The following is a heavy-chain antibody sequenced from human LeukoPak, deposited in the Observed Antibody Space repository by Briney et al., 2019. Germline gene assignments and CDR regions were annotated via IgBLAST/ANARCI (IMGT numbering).Heavy chain of an antibody. J-gene: IGHJ4*02. CDR2: INPNSGGT. Sequence: ASVKVSCKASGYPFTGYYIHWVRQAPGQGLEWMGWINPNSGGTNYAQKFQGRVTMTSDTSITTAYMDLSRLTSDDTAVYYCAREISDCASAYWGQGTLVT. D-gene: IGHD2-21*02. CDR3: AREISDCASAY. V-gene: IGHV1-2*02. CDR1: GYPFTGYY.